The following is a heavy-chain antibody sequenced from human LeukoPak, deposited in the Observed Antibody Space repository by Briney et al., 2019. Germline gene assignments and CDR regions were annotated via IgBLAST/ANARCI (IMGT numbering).Heavy chain of an antibody. Sequence: GGSLRLSCAASGFTFSSYEMNWVRQAPGKGLEWVSYISSSGSTIYYADSVKGRFTISRDNAKNSLYLQMNSLRAEDTAVYYCARKGYSSSIGLRAYDYWGQGTLVTVSS. D-gene: IGHD6-13*01. CDR2: ISSSGSTI. V-gene: IGHV3-48*03. J-gene: IGHJ4*02. CDR1: GFTFSSYE. CDR3: ARKGYSSSIGLRAYDY.